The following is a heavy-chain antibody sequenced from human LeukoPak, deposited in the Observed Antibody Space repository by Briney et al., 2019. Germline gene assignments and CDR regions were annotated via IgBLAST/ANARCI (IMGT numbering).Heavy chain of an antibody. D-gene: IGHD1-26*01. J-gene: IGHJ4*02. CDR3: ARGTAEWEYPW. CDR1: GGSFSGYY. V-gene: IGHV4-34*01. Sequence: SETLSLTCAVYGGSFSGYYWSWIRQPPGKGLEWIGEINHSGSTNYNPSLKSRVTISVDTSKNQFSLKLSSVTAADTAVYYCARGTAEWEYPWWGQGTLVTVSS. CDR2: INHSGST.